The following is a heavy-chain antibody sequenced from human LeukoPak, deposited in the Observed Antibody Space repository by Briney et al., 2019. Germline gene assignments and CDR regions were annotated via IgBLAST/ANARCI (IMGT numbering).Heavy chain of an antibody. CDR1: GGSISSGSYY. J-gene: IGHJ4*02. CDR2: IYYSGST. CDR3: ARAKFGYDSSGSNFDY. Sequence: SQTLSLTCTVSGGSISSGSYYWSWIRQPAGKGLEWIGSIYYSGSTYYNPSLKSRVTISVDTSKNQFSLKLSSVTAADTAVYYCARAKFGYDSSGSNFDYWGQGTLVTVSS. D-gene: IGHD3-22*01. V-gene: IGHV4-61*02.